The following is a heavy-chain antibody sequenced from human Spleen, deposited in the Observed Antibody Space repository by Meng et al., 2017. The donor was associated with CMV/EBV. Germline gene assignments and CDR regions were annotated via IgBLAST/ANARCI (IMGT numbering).Heavy chain of an antibody. CDR3: ARDSSGSGYFDL. D-gene: IGHD1-26*01. CDR1: GFTFSSYA. CDR2: ISSSGTYI. V-gene: IGHV3-21*01. J-gene: IGHJ4*02. Sequence: GGSLRLSCAASGFTFSSYAMSWVRQAPGKGLEWVSSISSSGTYIYYADSLKGRFTVSRDNAKNSLYLQMNSLRVEDTAVYYCARDSSGSGYFDLWGQGSLVTVSS.